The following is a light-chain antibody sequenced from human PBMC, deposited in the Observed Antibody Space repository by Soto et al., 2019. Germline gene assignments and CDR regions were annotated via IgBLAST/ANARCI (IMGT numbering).Light chain of an antibody. J-gene: IGKJ4*01. CDR1: QSVSSN. Sequence: EIVMTQSPATLSVSPGERATLSCRASQSVSSNLAWYQQKPGQAPRLLIYGASTRATGIPARFSGSGSGTEFTLTISSLQSEDFAVYYCQQYNNWPPARALTFGGGTKVEIK. CDR2: GAS. V-gene: IGKV3-15*01. CDR3: QQYNNWPPARALT.